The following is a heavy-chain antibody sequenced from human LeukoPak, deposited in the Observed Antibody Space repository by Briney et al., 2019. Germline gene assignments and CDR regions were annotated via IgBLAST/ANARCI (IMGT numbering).Heavy chain of an antibody. CDR1: GFTFSNYA. V-gene: IGHV3-23*01. J-gene: IGHJ4*02. CDR3: AKDYYDSSGSRYTH. CDR2: LSDSGGST. Sequence: GGSLRLSCVASGFTFSNYAMSWVRQVPGRRLEWVSALSDSGGSTWYVDSAKGRFTISRDNSKNTLYLQMNNLRAEDTATYYCAKDYYDSSGSRYTHWGQGTLVTVSS. D-gene: IGHD3-22*01.